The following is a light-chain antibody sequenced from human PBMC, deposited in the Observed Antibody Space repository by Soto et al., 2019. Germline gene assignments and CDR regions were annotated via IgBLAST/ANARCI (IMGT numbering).Light chain of an antibody. J-gene: IGKJ4*01. Sequence: EIVLTQSPATLSVSPGERATLACRASQSFRSNFAWYQQKPGQGPRLLIFVASTRATDIPARFSGSGSGTEFTLTISSLQSEDVAVYYCQQYIHWPPLTFGGGNKVEIK. CDR3: QQYIHWPPLT. V-gene: IGKV3-15*01. CDR2: VAS. CDR1: QSFRSN.